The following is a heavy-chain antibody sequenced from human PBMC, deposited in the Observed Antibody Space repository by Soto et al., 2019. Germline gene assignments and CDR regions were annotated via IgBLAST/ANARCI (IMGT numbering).Heavy chain of an antibody. J-gene: IGHJ4*02. CDR2: ISGSSEDT. CDR3: AKVQTWTISDY. D-gene: IGHD1-1*01. CDR1: GFTFSSSA. Sequence: GVSLRLSCAASGFTFSSSAMSWVRQAPGKGLEWVSSISGSSEDTYYADSVKGRFIIFRDNPRNTLYLQMNTLRAEDTAVYYCAKVQTWTISDYWGQGT. V-gene: IGHV3-23*01.